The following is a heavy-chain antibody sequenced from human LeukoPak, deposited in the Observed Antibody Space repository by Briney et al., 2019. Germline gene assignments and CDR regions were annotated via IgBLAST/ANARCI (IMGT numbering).Heavy chain of an antibody. CDR3: ARGEDTAMVTGGTFDY. CDR2: ISYDGSNK. Sequence: PGGSLRLSCAASGFSFRSHAMHWVRQAPGKGLEWVAVISYDGSNKYYADSVKGRFTISRDNSKNTLYLQMNSLRAEDTAVYYCARGEDTAMVTGGTFDYWGQGTLVTVSS. CDR1: GFSFRSHA. D-gene: IGHD5-18*01. J-gene: IGHJ4*02. V-gene: IGHV3-30-3*01.